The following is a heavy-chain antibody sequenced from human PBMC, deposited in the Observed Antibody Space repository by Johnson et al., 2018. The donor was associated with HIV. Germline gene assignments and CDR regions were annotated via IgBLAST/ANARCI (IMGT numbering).Heavy chain of an antibody. D-gene: IGHD3-10*01. CDR2: ISWDGGST. CDR3: AKEGRDAFDI. Sequence: VQLVESGGGLVKPGGSLRLSCAASGFIFDDYTMHWVRQAPGKGLEWVSFISWDGGSTYYADSVKGRFTISRDNSKNSLYLQMNSLRAEDSALYYCAKEGRDAFDIWGQGTTVTVSS. V-gene: IGHV3-43*01. J-gene: IGHJ3*02. CDR1: GFIFDDYT.